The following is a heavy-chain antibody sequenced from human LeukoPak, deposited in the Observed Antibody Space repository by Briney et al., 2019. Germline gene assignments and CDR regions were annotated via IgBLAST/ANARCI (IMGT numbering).Heavy chain of an antibody. CDR3: AREGGYQYYYAMDV. J-gene: IGHJ6*02. CDR2: ISSSSSYI. CDR1: GFTVSRNY. Sequence: GGSLRLSCAASGFTVSRNYMSWVRQAPGMGLEWVSSISSSSSYIFYADSVKGRFTISGDNAKNSLYLQMSSLRAEDAAVYYCAREGGYQYYYAMDVWGQGTTVTVPS. D-gene: IGHD3-16*01. V-gene: IGHV3-21*01.